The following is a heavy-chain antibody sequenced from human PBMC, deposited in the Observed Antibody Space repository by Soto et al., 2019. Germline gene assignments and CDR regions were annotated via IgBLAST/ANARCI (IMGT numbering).Heavy chain of an antibody. D-gene: IGHD6-19*01. CDR1: GYSISSGYY. Sequence: PSETLSLTCAVSGYSISSGYYWGWIRQPPGKGLEWIGSIYHSGSTYYNPSLKSRVTISVDTSKNQFSLKLSSVTAADTAVYYCARDCRPLGCPLDHWGQGTLVNVS. CDR2: IYHSGST. V-gene: IGHV4-38-2*02. J-gene: IGHJ4*02. CDR3: ARDCRPLGCPLDH.